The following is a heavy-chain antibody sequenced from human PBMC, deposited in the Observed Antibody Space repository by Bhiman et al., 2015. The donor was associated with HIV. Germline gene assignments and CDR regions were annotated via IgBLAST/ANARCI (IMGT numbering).Heavy chain of an antibody. V-gene: IGHV3-30*03. J-gene: IGHJ4*02. CDR2: ISFDGRQK. D-gene: IGHD1/OR15-1a*01. CDR3: ARARQTTWGIFDY. Sequence: QVHLVESGGGVVQPGGSLRLSCAASGFSFGTSDVHWVRQAPGEGLEWVALISFDGRQKDLADSVKGRFAISRDNSKNTLYLQMNSLRPEDTAIYYCARARQTTWGIFDYWGQGTLVAVSS. CDR1: GFSFGTSD.